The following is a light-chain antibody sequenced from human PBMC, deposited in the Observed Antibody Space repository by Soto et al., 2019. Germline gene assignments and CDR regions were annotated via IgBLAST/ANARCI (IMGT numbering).Light chain of an antibody. CDR1: QGIRNY. CDR3: PQYSSAPWT. J-gene: IGKJ1*01. V-gene: IGKV1-27*01. Sequence: DIPMTQSPSSLSASVGDRVTITCRASQGIRNYLAWYQQKPGKVPKLLIHTASTLQSGVPSRFSGSGSGTDFTLTNSSLQPEDVATYYCPQYSSAPWTFGQGTKVEIK. CDR2: TAS.